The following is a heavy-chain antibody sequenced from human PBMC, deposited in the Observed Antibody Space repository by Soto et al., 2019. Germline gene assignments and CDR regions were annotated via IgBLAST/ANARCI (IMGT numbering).Heavy chain of an antibody. CDR2: ISGSGGST. D-gene: IGHD6-13*01. CDR3: AKFGGSSSWYDYYYYGMDV. V-gene: IGHV3-23*01. Sequence: GGSLRLSCAASGFTFSSYAMSWVRQAPGKGLEWVSAISGSGGSTYYADSVKGRFTISRDNSKNTLYLQMNSLRAEDTAVYYCAKFGGSSSWYDYYYYGMDVWGKGTTVTVSS. CDR1: GFTFSSYA. J-gene: IGHJ6*04.